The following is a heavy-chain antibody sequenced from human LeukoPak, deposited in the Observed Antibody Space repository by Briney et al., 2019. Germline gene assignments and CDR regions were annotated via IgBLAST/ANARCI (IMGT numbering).Heavy chain of an antibody. CDR1: GYTFTSYG. D-gene: IGHD6-19*01. V-gene: IGHV1-18*01. Sequence: ASVKVSCKASGYTFTSYGISWVRQAPGQGLEWMGWISVYNGNTNYAQKLQGRVTMTTDTSTSTAYMELRSLRSDDTAVYYCARASGMAVAGTGSPFDYWGQGTLVTVSS. J-gene: IGHJ4*02. CDR3: ARASGMAVAGTGSPFDY. CDR2: ISVYNGNT.